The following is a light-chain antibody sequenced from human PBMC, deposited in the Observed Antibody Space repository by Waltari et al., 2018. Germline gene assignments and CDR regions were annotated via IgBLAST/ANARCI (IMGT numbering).Light chain of an antibody. V-gene: IGKV1-9*01. CDR3: QQYNNWPPEDT. CDR1: QVILGY. J-gene: IGKJ2*01. CDR2: AAS. Sequence: TQLTQSPSSLAASVGDRVTISCRTSQVILGYLAWYQQKPGKAPKLLIYAASTLQSGVPSRFSGSGSGMDFNITISSLQPEDFATYYCQQYNNWPPEDTFGQGTKLEIK.